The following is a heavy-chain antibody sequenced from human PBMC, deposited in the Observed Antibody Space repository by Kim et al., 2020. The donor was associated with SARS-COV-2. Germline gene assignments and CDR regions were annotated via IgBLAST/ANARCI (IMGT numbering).Heavy chain of an antibody. V-gene: IGHV4-59*01. J-gene: IGHJ4*02. Sequence: SETLSLTCTVSGGSISSYYWSWIRQPPGKGLEWIGYIYYSGSTNYNPSLKSRVTISVDTSKNQFSLKLSSVTAADTAVYYCARGGGYGDYYAVDFGYYFDYWGQGTLVTVSS. D-gene: IGHD4-17*01. CDR3: ARGGGYGDYYAVDFGYYFDY. CDR2: IYYSGST. CDR1: GGSISSYY.